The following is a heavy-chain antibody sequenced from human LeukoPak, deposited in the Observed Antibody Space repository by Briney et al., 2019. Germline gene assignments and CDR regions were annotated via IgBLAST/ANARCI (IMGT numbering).Heavy chain of an antibody. Sequence: PGGSLRLSCAASGFTFSSYWMHWVRQAPGKGLVWVSRINSDGSTTTYADSVKGRFTISRDNAENTLYLQMNSLRAEDTAVYFCARGYCSSTSCLSRFADYWGQGALVTVPS. D-gene: IGHD2-2*01. CDR3: ARGYCSSTSCLSRFADY. CDR2: INSDGSTT. V-gene: IGHV3-74*01. CDR1: GFTFSSYW. J-gene: IGHJ4*02.